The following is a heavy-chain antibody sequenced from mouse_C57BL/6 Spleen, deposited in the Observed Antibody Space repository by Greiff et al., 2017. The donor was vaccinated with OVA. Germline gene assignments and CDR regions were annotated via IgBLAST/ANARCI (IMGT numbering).Heavy chain of an antibody. CDR3: ARWDWDEAY. Sequence: QVQLKQSGPELVKPGASVKISCKASGYAFSSSWMDWVKQRPGKGLEWIGRIYPGDGDTNYNGKFKGKATLTADKSSSTAYMQLSSLTSEDSAVYFCARWDWDEAYWGQGTLVTVSA. D-gene: IGHD4-1*01. CDR1: GYAFSSSW. CDR2: IYPGDGDT. J-gene: IGHJ3*01. V-gene: IGHV1-82*01.